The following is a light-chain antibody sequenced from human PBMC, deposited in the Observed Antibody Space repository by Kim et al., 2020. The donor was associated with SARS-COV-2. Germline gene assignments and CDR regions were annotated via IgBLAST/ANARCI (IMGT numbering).Light chain of an antibody. J-gene: IGLJ2*01. Sequence: SYELTQPPSVSVSPGQTASITCSGDILGNRYASWYQQKTGQSPVLVIYQDTKRPSGIPERFSGSNSGNTATLTISGTQAMDEADYYCQAWDSTTAVFGGG. CDR3: QAWDSTTAV. CDR1: ILGNRY. V-gene: IGLV3-1*01. CDR2: QDT.